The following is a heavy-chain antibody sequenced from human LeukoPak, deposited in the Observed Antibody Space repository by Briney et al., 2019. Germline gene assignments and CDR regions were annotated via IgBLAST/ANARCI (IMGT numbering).Heavy chain of an antibody. D-gene: IGHD6-13*01. CDR1: GFIFSSYG. Sequence: PGGSLRLSCAASGFIFSSYGMHWVRQAPGKGLEWVAFIRYDGGIKYYADSAKGRFTISRDNSKNTLYLQMNSLRSEDTAVYYCARYKGSSWIRGGLRFDLWCRGTLVTVAS. J-gene: IGHJ2*01. V-gene: IGHV3-30*02. CDR2: IRYDGGIK. CDR3: ARYKGSSWIRGGLRFDL.